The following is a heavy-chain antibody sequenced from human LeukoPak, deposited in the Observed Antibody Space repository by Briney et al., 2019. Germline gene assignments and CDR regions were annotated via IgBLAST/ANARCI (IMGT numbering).Heavy chain of an antibody. Sequence: PGGSLRLSCAASGFTFSSYSMNWVRQAPGKGLEWVSSISSSSSYIYYADSVKGRFAISRDNAKNSLYLQMNSLRAEDTAVYYCARVVPGDWFDPWGQGTLVTVSS. V-gene: IGHV3-21*01. CDR2: ISSSSSYI. CDR3: ARVVPGDWFDP. CDR1: GFTFSSYS. J-gene: IGHJ5*02.